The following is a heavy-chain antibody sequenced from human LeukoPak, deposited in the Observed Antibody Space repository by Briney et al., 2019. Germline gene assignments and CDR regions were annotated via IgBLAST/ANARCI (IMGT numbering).Heavy chain of an antibody. J-gene: IGHJ4*02. Sequence: SETLSLTCTATGGSIDTYYWSWFRQRAGKGLHWVGRISSSGSTNYNPSLTSRVTMSVDTYNNQFSLKVTSVTAADTAVYYCARYAVAGSNLYFDYWGQGTLVTVSS. D-gene: IGHD6-19*01. CDR2: ISSSGST. V-gene: IGHV4-4*07. CDR1: GGSIDTYY. CDR3: ARYAVAGSNLYFDY.